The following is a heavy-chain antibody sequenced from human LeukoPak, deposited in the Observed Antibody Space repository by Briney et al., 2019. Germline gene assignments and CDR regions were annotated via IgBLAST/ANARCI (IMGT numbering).Heavy chain of an antibody. CDR1: GFIVSANY. CDR2: IYSGGST. Sequence: GGSLSISCVASGFIVSANYISWVRQAPGKGLEWVSVIYSGGSTYYADSVKGRFTISRDNSKNILYLEMNGLRAADTAMYYCARGGGYGGNSGAFDIWGQGTMVTVSS. V-gene: IGHV3-53*01. J-gene: IGHJ3*02. D-gene: IGHD4-23*01. CDR3: ARGGGYGGNSGAFDI.